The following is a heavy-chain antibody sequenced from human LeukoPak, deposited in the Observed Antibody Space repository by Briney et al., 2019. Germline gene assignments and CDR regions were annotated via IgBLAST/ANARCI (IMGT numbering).Heavy chain of an antibody. CDR2: IRQDGSEK. J-gene: IGHJ4*02. CDR1: GFAFSSYW. V-gene: IGHV3-7*01. CDR3: ARGLLGVDY. D-gene: IGHD2-8*02. Sequence: GGSLRLSCAASGFAFSSYWMTWVRQAPGKGLEWVANIRQDGSEKNYVDSVKGRFTISRDNAKNTLYLQMNSLRAEDTAVYYCARGLLGVDYWGQGTLVTVSS.